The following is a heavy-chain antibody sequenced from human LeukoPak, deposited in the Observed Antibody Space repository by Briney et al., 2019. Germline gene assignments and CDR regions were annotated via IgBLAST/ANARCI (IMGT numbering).Heavy chain of an antibody. Sequence: PGRSLRLSCAASGFTFVDYAMHWVRQATGKGLEWVSGISWNSGSIGYADSVKGRFTISRDNAKNSLYLQMNSLRAEDTALYYCAKDISGSGCGSFDYWGQGTLVTVSS. CDR1: GFTFVDYA. V-gene: IGHV3-9*01. D-gene: IGHD6-19*01. CDR2: ISWNSGSI. J-gene: IGHJ4*02. CDR3: AKDISGSGCGSFDY.